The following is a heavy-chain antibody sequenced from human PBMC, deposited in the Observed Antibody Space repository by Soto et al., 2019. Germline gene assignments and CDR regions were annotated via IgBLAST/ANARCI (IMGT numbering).Heavy chain of an antibody. CDR3: ARCRYLRGSPNYYGMDV. V-gene: IGHV1-8*01. CDR1: GYTFTSYD. D-gene: IGHD2-15*01. CDR2: MKPNSGNT. Sequence: QGQLVQSGAEVKKPGASVKVSCKASGYTFTSYDINWVRQATGQGLEWMGWMKPNSGNTGYAQKFQGRVTMTRNTSISTAYMELSSLRSEDTAVYYCARCRYLRGSPNYYGMDVWGQGTTVTVSS. J-gene: IGHJ6*02.